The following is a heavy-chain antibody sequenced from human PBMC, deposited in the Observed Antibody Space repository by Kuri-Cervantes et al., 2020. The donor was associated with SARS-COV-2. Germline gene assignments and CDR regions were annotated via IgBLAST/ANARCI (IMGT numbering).Heavy chain of an antibody. CDR3: AKFAKVLLWFGDHYYFYY. D-gene: IGHD3-10*01. Sequence: GESLKISCAASGFTFSDYYMSWIRQAPGKGLEWVSYISSSGSTIYYADSVKGRFTISRDNAKNSLYLQMNSLRAEDTAVYYCAKFAKVLLWFGDHYYFYYWGQGTLVTVSS. CDR2: ISSSGSTI. CDR1: GFTFSDYY. J-gene: IGHJ4*02. V-gene: IGHV3-11*01.